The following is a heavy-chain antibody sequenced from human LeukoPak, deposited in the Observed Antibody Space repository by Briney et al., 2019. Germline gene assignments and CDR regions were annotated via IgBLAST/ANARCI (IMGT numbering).Heavy chain of an antibody. Sequence: ASVKVSCKASGYTFTSYYMHWVRQAPGQGVEWMGIINPSGGSASYAQKCQGRVTMTRDTSTSTVYMELSSLRSEDTAVYYCARDPNYYDSSGFRNMDVWGKGTTVTVSS. CDR3: ARDPNYYDSSGFRNMDV. J-gene: IGHJ6*03. D-gene: IGHD3-22*01. CDR2: INPSGGSA. V-gene: IGHV1-46*01. CDR1: GYTFTSYY.